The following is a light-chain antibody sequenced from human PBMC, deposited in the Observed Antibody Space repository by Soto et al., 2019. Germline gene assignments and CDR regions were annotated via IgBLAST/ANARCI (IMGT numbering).Light chain of an antibody. CDR2: RDS. CDR1: NIGGKN. V-gene: IGLV3-9*01. Sequence: SYELTQPLSVSVALGQTARITCGGNNIGGKNVHWYQQKPGQAPVLVIYRDSNRPSGIPERFSGSNSGNTATLTISRAQAGDEADYYCQVWDSSNVVFGGGTKLTVL. J-gene: IGLJ2*01. CDR3: QVWDSSNVV.